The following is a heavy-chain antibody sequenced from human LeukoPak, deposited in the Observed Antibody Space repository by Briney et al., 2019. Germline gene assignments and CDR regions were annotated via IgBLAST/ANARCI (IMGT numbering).Heavy chain of an antibody. CDR3: ARDIGSCDY. V-gene: IGHV3-7*01. Sequence: PGGSLRLSCAASGFTFRNYWMSWVRQAPGKGLEWVANIKQDGSEKYYMDSVKGRFTISRDNATNSLYLQMNSLRAEDTAVYYCARDIGSCDYWGQGTLVTVSS. CDR1: GFTFRNYW. CDR2: IKQDGSEK. D-gene: IGHD2-15*01. J-gene: IGHJ4*02.